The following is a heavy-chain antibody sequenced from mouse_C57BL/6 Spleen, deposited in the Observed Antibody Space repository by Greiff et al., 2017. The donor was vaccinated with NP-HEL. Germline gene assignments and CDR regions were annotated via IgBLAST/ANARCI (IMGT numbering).Heavy chain of an antibody. CDR1: GYTFPDYE. Sequence: VKLMESGAELVRPGASVTLSCKASGYTFPDYEMHWVKQTPVHGLEWIGAIDPETGGTAYNQKFKGKAILTADKSSSTAYMELRSLTSEDSAVYYCTREGGYDYGYFDVWGTGTTVTVSS. J-gene: IGHJ1*03. CDR3: TREGGYDYGYFDV. CDR2: IDPETGGT. V-gene: IGHV1-15*01. D-gene: IGHD2-3*01.